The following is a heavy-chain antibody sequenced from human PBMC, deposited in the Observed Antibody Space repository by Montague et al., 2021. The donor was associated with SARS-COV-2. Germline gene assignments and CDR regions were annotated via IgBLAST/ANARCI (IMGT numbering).Heavy chain of an antibody. CDR2: INHGGST. CDR1: GSSFSGYY. D-gene: IGHD1-14*01. V-gene: IGHV4-34*01. CDR3: ARINPTGVDF. J-gene: IGHJ4*02. Sequence: SETLSLTCAVHGSSFSGYYWNWIRQSPGKGLEWIGEINHGGSTKFSPSLEGRLTISTDTSKNQFSLKLTSVTAADTAFYYCARINPTGVDFWGQGTLVTVSS.